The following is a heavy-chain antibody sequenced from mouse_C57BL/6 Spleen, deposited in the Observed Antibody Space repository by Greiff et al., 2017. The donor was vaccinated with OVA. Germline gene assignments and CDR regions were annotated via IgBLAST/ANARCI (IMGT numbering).Heavy chain of an antibody. D-gene: IGHD4-1*01. CDR3: ARRLDFDY. Sequence: VQLQQPGAELVKPGASVKLSCKASGYTFTSYWMQWVKQRPGQGLEWIGEIDPSDSYTNYNQKFKGKATLTVDTSSSTAYMQLSSLTSEDSAVYYCARRLDFDYWGQGTTLTVSS. CDR2: IDPSDSYT. J-gene: IGHJ2*01. V-gene: IGHV1-50*01. CDR1: GYTFTSYW.